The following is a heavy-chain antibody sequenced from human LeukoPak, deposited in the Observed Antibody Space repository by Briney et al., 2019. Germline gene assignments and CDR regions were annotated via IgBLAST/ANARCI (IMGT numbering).Heavy chain of an antibody. V-gene: IGHV3-48*03. Sequence: PGGSLRLSCAASGFTFSSYEMNWVRQAPGKGLEWVSYISSSGSTINHAGSVKGPFTISRDNAKNPLYLQMNSLRAEDTAVYYCARGGDDILAGYYYYWGQGTLVTVSS. D-gene: IGHD3-9*01. J-gene: IGHJ4*02. CDR2: ISSSGSTI. CDR3: ARGGDDILAGYYYY. CDR1: GFTFSSYE.